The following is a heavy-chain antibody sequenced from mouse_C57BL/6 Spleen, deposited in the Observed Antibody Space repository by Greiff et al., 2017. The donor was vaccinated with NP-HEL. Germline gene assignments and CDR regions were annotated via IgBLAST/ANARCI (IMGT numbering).Heavy chain of an antibody. J-gene: IGHJ3*01. V-gene: IGHV2-4*01. D-gene: IGHD4-1*01. CDR3: AKPLSNWVFAY. CDR1: GFSLTSYG. CDR2: IWSGGST. Sequence: VKLMESGPGLVQPSQSLSITCTVSGFSLTSYGVHWVRQPPGKGLEWLGVIWSGGSTDYNAAFISRLSISKDNSKSQVIFKRNRLQADDTAIYYCAKPLSNWVFAYWGQGTLVTVSA.